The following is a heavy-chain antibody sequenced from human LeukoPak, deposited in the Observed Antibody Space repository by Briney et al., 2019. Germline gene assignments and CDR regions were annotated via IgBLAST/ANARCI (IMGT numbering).Heavy chain of an antibody. D-gene: IGHD3-10*01. V-gene: IGHV1-18*01. Sequence: GASVKVSCKASGYAFTSYGISWVRQAPGQGLEWMGWISAYNGNTNYAQKLQGRVTMTTDTSTSTAYMELRSLRSDDTAVYYCARDLERITMVRGVILYDYWGQGTLVTVSS. J-gene: IGHJ4*02. CDR1: GYAFTSYG. CDR3: ARDLERITMVRGVILYDY. CDR2: ISAYNGNT.